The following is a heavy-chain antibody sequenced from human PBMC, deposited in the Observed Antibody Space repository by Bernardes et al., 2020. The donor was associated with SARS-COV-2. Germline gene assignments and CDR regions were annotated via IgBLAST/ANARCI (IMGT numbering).Heavy chain of an antibody. CDR2: IYPRDSDT. V-gene: IGHV5-51*01. Sequence: GESLKISCKGSGFSFTNHWIGWVRQMPGNGLEWMGIIYPRDSDTRYSPSFQGQVTISADKSISTAYLQWSSLKASDTAMYYCARQSSFVAATGIDYWGQGTLVTVSS. CDR1: GFSFTNHW. D-gene: IGHD6-13*01. J-gene: IGHJ4*02. CDR3: ARQSSFVAATGIDY.